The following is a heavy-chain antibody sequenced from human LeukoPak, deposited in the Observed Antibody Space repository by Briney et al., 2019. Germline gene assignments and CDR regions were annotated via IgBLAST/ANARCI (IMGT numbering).Heavy chain of an antibody. D-gene: IGHD5-24*01. CDR3: AKEGRSLQTY. Sequence: GGSRRLSCAASGFMFSSNWMSWVRLAPGKGLEWVANIKEDGTETYYVDSVKGRFTISRDNAKNSLYLQMNSLRVEDTAVYYCAKEGRSLQTYWGQGTLVTVSS. CDR2: IKEDGTET. V-gene: IGHV3-7*03. CDR1: GFMFSSNW. J-gene: IGHJ4*02.